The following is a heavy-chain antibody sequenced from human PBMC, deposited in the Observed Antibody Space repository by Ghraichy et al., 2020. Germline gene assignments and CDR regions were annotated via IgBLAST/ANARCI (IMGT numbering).Heavy chain of an antibody. CDR2: IDWDDDK. J-gene: IGHJ6*03. D-gene: IGHD4-23*01. Sequence: SGPTLVKPTQTLTLTCTFSGFSLSTSGMCVSWIRQPPGKALEWLARIDWDDDKYYSTSLKTRLTISKDTSKNQVVLTMTNMDPVDTATYYCARTTCMRVHDLTPYYYYMDVWGKGTTVTVSS. CDR3: ARTTCMRVHDLTPYYYYMDV. V-gene: IGHV2-70*11. CDR1: GFSLSTSGMC.